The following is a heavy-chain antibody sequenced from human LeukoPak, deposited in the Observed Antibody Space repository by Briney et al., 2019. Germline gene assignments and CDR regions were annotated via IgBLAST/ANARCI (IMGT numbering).Heavy chain of an antibody. CDR2: ISSSSSYI. CDR3: ARDSTAAADAY. V-gene: IGHV3-21*01. J-gene: IGHJ4*02. Sequence: GGSLRLSCAASGFTFSSYSMNWVRQAPGKGLEWVSSISSSSSYIYYADSVKGRFTISRDNAKNSLYLQMNSLRAEDTAVYYCARDSTAAADAYWGQGTLVTVSS. D-gene: IGHD6-13*01. CDR1: GFTFSSYS.